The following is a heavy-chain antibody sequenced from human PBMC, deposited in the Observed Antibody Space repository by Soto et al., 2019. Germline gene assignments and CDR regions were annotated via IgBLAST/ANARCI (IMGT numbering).Heavy chain of an antibody. V-gene: IGHV3-23*01. D-gene: IGHD2-2*01. Sequence: GGSLRLSCAASGFTFSSYAMHWVRQAPGKGLEWVSTINSNGDSTYYADSVKGRFTVSRDNSKNSLYLRMNSLRAEDTAVYYCARVPDLTYCSRTSCLYYFDYWGQGAMVTVSP. J-gene: IGHJ4*02. CDR1: GFTFSSYA. CDR2: INSNGDST. CDR3: ARVPDLTYCSRTSCLYYFDY.